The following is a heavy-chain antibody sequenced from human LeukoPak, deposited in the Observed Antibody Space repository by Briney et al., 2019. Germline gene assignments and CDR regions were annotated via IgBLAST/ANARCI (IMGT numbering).Heavy chain of an antibody. J-gene: IGHJ5*02. CDR2: IIPIFGVT. D-gene: IGHD2-2*01. V-gene: IGHV1-69*13. Sequence: SVKVSCKASGYTFTSYAMRWVRQAPGQGLEWVGGIIPIFGVTTYAQAFQDRVTITADESTGTAYMELSSLTSDDTAVYYCARVPPYCPTTSCYAPFDHWGQGTLVTVSS. CDR3: ARVPPYCPTTSCYAPFDH. CDR1: GYTFTSYA.